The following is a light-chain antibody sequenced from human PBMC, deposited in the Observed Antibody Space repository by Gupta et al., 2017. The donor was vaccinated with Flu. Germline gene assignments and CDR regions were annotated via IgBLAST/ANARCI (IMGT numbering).Light chain of an antibody. Sequence: ATLSVSPGERATLYCRASQSVTNNFVSLYQDQPGSATRLLTQGGPTRAPGIPDRFSCSGSGKDGTRTSSSLQSEDWAGYAGQQYCYWPLTFGEGTKVEIK. CDR1: QSVTNN. J-gene: IGKJ4*01. V-gene: IGKV3-15*01. CDR2: GGP. CDR3: QQYCYWPLT.